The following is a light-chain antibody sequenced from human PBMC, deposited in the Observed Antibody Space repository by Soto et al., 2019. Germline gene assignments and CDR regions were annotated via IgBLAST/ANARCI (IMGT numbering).Light chain of an antibody. J-gene: IGLJ2*01. CDR2: DTS. V-gene: IGLV7-46*01. CDR3: LLSYNAARV. Sequence: QTVVTQEPSLTVSPGGTVTLTCGSSTGAVTSNHHPYWFQQKAGQAPRTLIYDTSNKHSWTPARFSGSLLGDKAALTLSGAQPEDEAQYYFLLSYNAARVFGGGTKVTVL. CDR1: TGAVTSNHH.